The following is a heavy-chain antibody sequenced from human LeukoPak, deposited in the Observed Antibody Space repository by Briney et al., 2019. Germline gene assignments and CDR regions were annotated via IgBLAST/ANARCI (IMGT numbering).Heavy chain of an antibody. Sequence: GRSLRLSCAASGFTFSSYAMHWVRQAPGKGLEWVAVISYDGSNKYYADSVKGRFTISRDNSKNTLYLQMNSLRAEDTAVYYCARDRYYDAFDIWGQGQWSPSLQ. CDR3: ARDRYYDAFDI. CDR1: GFTFSSYA. CDR2: ISYDGSNK. J-gene: IGHJ3*02. V-gene: IGHV3-30-3*01. D-gene: IGHD2-8*01.